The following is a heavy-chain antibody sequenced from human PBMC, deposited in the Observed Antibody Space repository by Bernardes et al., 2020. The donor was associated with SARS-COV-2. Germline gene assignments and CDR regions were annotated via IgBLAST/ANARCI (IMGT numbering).Heavy chain of an antibody. D-gene: IGHD3-10*01. Sequence: ASVKVSCKASGYTFTNYYIHWVRQAPGQGLEWMGRINPNSGDTNFAQKFKGKVTLTRDTSVSTAYMELSSLRSDDTAVYYCAREGPRYVWFYWGQGTLVTVS. CDR2: INPNSGDT. V-gene: IGHV1-2*02. J-gene: IGHJ4*02. CDR1: GYTFTNYY. CDR3: AREGPRYVWFY.